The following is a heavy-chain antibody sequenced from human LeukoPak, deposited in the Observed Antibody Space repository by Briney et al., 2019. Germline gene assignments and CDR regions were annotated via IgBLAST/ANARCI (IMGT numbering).Heavy chain of an antibody. CDR1: GGSISSSSYY. D-gene: IGHD3-10*01. CDR2: ICCSGST. J-gene: IGHJ6*03. Sequence: PSETLSLTCTVSGGSISSSSYYWGWIRQPPGKGLEWIGSICCSGSTYYNPSLKSRVTISVDTSKNQFSLKLSSLTAADTAVYYCAREAEEFLGQSHYYYYMDVWGKGTTVTVSS. CDR3: AREAEEFLGQSHYYYYMDV. V-gene: IGHV4-39*02.